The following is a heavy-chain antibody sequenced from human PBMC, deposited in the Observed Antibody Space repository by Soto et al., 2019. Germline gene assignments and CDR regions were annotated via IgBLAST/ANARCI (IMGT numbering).Heavy chain of an antibody. CDR3: ARSQGSSTSLDIYYYYYGMDV. CDR1: GGTFSSYA. CDR2: IIPISGTA. D-gene: IGHD2-2*01. J-gene: IGHJ6*02. V-gene: IGHV1-69*01. Sequence: QVQLVQSGAEVKKPGSSVKVSCKASGGTFSSYAISWVRQAPGQGLEWMGGIIPISGTANYAQKFQGRVTITEDDSTSTAYVERSRLRSEATAVYYCARSQGSSTSLDIYYYYYGMDVWGQGTTVTVSS.